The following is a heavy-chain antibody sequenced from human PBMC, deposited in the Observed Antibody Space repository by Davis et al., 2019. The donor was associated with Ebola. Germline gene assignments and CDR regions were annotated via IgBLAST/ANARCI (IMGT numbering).Heavy chain of an antibody. D-gene: IGHD2-2*01. J-gene: IGHJ6*02. CDR3: AREFTTSWFSSGMDV. Sequence: GGSLRLSCAASGFTFSSYGMHWVRQAPGKGLEWVAVIWYDGSNKYYADSVKGRFTIARDDSKNTLYLQMNSLRTEDTALYYCAREFTTSWFSSGMDVWGQGTTVTVSS. CDR1: GFTFSSYG. V-gene: IGHV3-33*01. CDR2: IWYDGSNK.